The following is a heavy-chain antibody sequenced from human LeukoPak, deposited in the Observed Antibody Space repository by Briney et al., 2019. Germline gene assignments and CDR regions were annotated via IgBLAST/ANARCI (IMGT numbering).Heavy chain of an antibody. J-gene: IGHJ4*02. Sequence: GGSLRLSCAASGFTFSSYEMNWVRQAPGKGLEWVSIIYSGGYTYYADSVMDRFTISRDNSKNTLYLQMNSLTAEDTAVYYCARNGPGGYYFDFWGQGTLVTVSS. V-gene: IGHV3-66*01. D-gene: IGHD2-8*02. CDR2: IYSGGYT. CDR3: ARNGPGGYYFDF. CDR1: GFTFSSYE.